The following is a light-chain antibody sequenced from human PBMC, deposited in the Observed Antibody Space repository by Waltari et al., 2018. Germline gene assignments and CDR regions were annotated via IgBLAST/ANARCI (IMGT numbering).Light chain of an antibody. CDR1: VNVPAGY. Sequence: IVLTQSPGTLSLSPGERATLSCRASVNVPAGYVACYQKKPGQSPRLLMYGVSNRAAGIPDRFSGSESGTDFTLIVSRLEPEDFAVYYCHQYGSLPWTFGQGTRVDIK. V-gene: IGKV3-20*01. J-gene: IGKJ1*01. CDR3: HQYGSLPWT. CDR2: GVS.